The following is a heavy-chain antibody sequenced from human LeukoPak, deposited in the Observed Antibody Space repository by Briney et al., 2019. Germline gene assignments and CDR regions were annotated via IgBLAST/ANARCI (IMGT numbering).Heavy chain of an antibody. J-gene: IGHJ4*02. Sequence: PGRSLRLSCAASGFTFSSYGMHWVRQAPGKGLERVAVIWYDGSNKYYADSVKGRFTISRDNSKNTLYLQMNSLRAEDTAVYYCAKDRQIAARSAFDYWGQGTLVTVSS. D-gene: IGHD6-6*01. CDR2: IWYDGSNK. CDR1: GFTFSSYG. CDR3: AKDRQIAARSAFDY. V-gene: IGHV3-33*06.